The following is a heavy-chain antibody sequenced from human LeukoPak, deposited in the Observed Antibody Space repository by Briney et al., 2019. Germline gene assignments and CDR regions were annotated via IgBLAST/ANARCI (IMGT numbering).Heavy chain of an antibody. J-gene: IGHJ6*02. CDR1: GGTFSSYA. V-gene: IGHV1-69*13. CDR2: IIPIFVTA. Sequence: SVKVSCTASGGTFSSYAISWVRQAPGQGLEWMGGIIPIFVTANYAQKFQGRVTITADESTSTAYMELSSLRSEDTAVYYCAAHLAVAGTHYYYGMDVWGQGTTVTVSS. D-gene: IGHD6-19*01. CDR3: AAHLAVAGTHYYYGMDV.